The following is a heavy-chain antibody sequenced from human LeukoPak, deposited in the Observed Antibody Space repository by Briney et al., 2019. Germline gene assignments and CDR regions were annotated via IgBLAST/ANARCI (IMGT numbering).Heavy chain of an antibody. CDR1: GFTFSSYS. Sequence: GGSLRLSCAASGFTFSSYSMNWVRQAPGKGLEWVSSIISSRRYIYYADSVKGRCTLSRDNAKNSLYLQMNSLRAEDTAVYYCAREDDTAMVKNAFDIWGQGTMVTVSS. CDR3: AREDDTAMVKNAFDI. V-gene: IGHV3-21*01. D-gene: IGHD5-18*01. CDR2: IISSRRYI. J-gene: IGHJ3*02.